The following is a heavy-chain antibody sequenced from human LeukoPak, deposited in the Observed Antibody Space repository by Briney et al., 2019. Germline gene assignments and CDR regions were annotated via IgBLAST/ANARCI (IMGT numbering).Heavy chain of an antibody. J-gene: IGHJ4*02. D-gene: IGHD3-16*02. CDR3: TTERNYRLDY. CDR1: GFTFSDPW. CDR2: IRSKVDGETT. Sequence: PGGSLRLSCAASGFTFSDPWMSWVRQAPGKGLEWVGRIRSKVDGETTDYAAPVKGRFSISRDDSKSTLYLQMDSLKTEDTALYYCTTERNYRLDYWGQGTLVTVSS. V-gene: IGHV3-15*01.